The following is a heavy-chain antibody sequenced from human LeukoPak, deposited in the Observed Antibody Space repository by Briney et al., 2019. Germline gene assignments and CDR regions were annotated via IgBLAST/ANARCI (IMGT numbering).Heavy chain of an antibody. CDR1: GGSISSYY. J-gene: IGHJ6*03. CDR2: IYYSGST. CDR3: ARSIVVVPAAKEYMDV. V-gene: IGHV4-59*01. D-gene: IGHD2-2*01. Sequence: SETLSLTCAVSGGSISSYYWSWIRQPPGKGLEWIGYIYYSGSTNYNPSPKSRVTISVDTSKNQFSLKLNSVTAADTAVYYCARSIVVVPAAKEYMDVWGKGTTVTVSS.